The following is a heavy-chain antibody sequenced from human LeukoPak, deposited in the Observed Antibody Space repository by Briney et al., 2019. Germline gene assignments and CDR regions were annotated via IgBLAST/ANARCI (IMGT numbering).Heavy chain of an antibody. Sequence: AASVKVSCKASGYTFTDFYMHWIRQAPGQGLEWMGWINPNSGGTNYAQKFQGRVTMTRDTSISTAYMEVSRLRSDDTAVYYCARGHGSYYYYMDVWGKGTTVTVSS. J-gene: IGHJ6*03. V-gene: IGHV1-2*02. CDR3: ARGHGSYYYYMDV. CDR2: INPNSGGT. D-gene: IGHD3-10*01. CDR1: GYTFTDFY.